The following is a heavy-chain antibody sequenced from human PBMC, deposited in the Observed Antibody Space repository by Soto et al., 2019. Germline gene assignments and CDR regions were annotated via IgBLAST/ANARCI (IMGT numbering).Heavy chain of an antibody. CDR2: ISAHNGNT. Sequence: QVHLVQSGAEVKNPGASVKVSCRGSGYDFTTYGITWVRQAPGQGLEWMAWISAHNGNTNYAPNLRGRVTVTRDTPTSTAYIELRSLSSDDTAVYYCARGRYGDYWGQGALVTVSS. CDR1: GYDFTTYG. V-gene: IGHV1-18*01. D-gene: IGHD1-1*01. CDR3: ARGRYGDY. J-gene: IGHJ4*02.